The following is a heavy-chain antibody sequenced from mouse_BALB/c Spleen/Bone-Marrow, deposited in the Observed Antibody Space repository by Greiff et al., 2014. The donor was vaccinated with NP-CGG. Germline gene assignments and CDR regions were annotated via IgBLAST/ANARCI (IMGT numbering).Heavy chain of an antibody. CDR3: ARSEYFGSSYDY. CDR2: INPYNDGT. V-gene: IGHV1-14*01. Sequence: VQLQQPGPELVKPGASVKMSCRASGYTFTSYVMHWMKQKPGQGLEWIGYINPYNDGTKYNETFKGKATLTSDKSSSTAYMDLSSLTSEDSAVYFCARSEYFGSSYDYWGQGTTLTVSS. CDR1: GYTFTSYV. J-gene: IGHJ2*01. D-gene: IGHD1-1*01.